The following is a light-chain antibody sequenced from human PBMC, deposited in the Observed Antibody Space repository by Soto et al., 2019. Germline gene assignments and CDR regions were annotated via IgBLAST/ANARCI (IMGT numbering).Light chain of an antibody. CDR1: QGISSY. CDR2: AAS. J-gene: IGKJ4*01. CDR3: QQLNSYPPALT. V-gene: IGKV1-9*01. Sequence: IPLTQSPSSLSASVGDRVTITCRASQGISSYLAWYQQKPGKAPKLLIYAASTLQSGVPSRFSGSGSGTDFTLTISSLQPEDFATYYCQQLNSYPPALTFGGGTKVEIK.